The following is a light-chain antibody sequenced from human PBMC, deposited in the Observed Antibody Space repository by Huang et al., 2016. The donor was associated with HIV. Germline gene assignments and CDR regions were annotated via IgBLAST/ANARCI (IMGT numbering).Light chain of an antibody. CDR3: QQLDTYPIT. J-gene: IGKJ5*01. Sequence: IQLTQSSSSLSASVGDRVTITCRASQDINTNLAWYQQKPGKAPKVLIYAASTLQSRVPSRFSGSASRIYFSLTINNLLPEDFATYYCQQLDTYPITFGQGTRLDI. CDR1: QDINTN. V-gene: IGKV1-9*01. CDR2: AAS.